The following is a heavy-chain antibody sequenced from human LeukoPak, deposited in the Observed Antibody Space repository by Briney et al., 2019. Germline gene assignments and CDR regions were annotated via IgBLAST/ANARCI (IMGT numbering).Heavy chain of an antibody. D-gene: IGHD1-7*01. CDR1: GGSISSYY. CDR2: IYTSGST. Sequence: SETLSLTCTVSGGSISSYYWSWIRQPPGKGLEWIGYIYTSGSTNYNPSLKSRDTISVDTSKNQFSLKLSSVTAADTAVYYCARRVNWNYGNNWFDPWGQGTLVTVSS. CDR3: ARRVNWNYGNNWFDP. V-gene: IGHV4-4*09. J-gene: IGHJ5*02.